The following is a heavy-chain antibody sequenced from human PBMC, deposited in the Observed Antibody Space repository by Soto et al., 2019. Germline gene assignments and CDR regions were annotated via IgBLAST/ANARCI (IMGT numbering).Heavy chain of an antibody. D-gene: IGHD6-13*01. CDR1: GYSFTSYW. V-gene: IGHV5-51*01. Sequence: GESLKISCKGSGYSFTSYWIGWVRQMPGKGLEWMGIIYPGDSDTRYSPSFQGQVTISAHKSISTAYLQWSSLKASDTATYYCARLRGSSSWDFYYYYMDVWGKGTTVTVSS. CDR3: ARLRGSSSWDFYYYYMDV. J-gene: IGHJ6*03. CDR2: IYPGDSDT.